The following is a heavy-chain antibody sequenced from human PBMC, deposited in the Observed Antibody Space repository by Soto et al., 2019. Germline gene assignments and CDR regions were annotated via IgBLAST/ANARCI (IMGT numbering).Heavy chain of an antibody. J-gene: IGHJ1*01. V-gene: IGHV3-30*18. CDR1: GFTFSSYG. D-gene: IGHD2-15*01. CDR3: AKDGVDYH. CDR2: ISYDGSNK. Sequence: QVQLVESGGGVVQPGRSLRLSCAASGFTFSSYGMHWVRQAPGKGLEWVAGISYDGSNKYYADSVKGRFTISRDNSKNTLYLQMNSLRAEDTAVYYCAKDGVDYHWGQGTLVTVSS.